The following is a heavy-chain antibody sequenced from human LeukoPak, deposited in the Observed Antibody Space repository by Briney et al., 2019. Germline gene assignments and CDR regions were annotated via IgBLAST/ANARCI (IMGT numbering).Heavy chain of an antibody. Sequence: GGSLRLSCAASGFTFSSYAMSWVRQSPGKGLEWVSAISGSGGGSTYYADSVKGRFTISKDNSKNTLYLQVNSLRAEDTAVYYCAKGTDYGDYDRYWYFDLWGRSTLVTVSS. CDR3: AKGTDYGDYDRYWYFDL. D-gene: IGHD4-17*01. J-gene: IGHJ2*01. V-gene: IGHV3-23*01. CDR2: ISGSGGGST. CDR1: GFTFSSYA.